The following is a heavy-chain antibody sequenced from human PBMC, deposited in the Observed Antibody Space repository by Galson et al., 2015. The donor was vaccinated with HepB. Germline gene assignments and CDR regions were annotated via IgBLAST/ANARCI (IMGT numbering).Heavy chain of an antibody. CDR2: IYSGGST. Sequence: SLRLSCAASGFTVSSNYMSWVRQAPGKGLEWVSVIYSGGSTYYADSVKGRFTISRDNSKNTLYLQMNSLRAEDTAVYYCARDLTTVTTGMLWDYYGMDVWGQGTTVTVSS. CDR3: ARDLTTVTTGMLWDYYGMDV. J-gene: IGHJ6*02. CDR1: GFTVSSNY. V-gene: IGHV3-53*01. D-gene: IGHD4-17*01.